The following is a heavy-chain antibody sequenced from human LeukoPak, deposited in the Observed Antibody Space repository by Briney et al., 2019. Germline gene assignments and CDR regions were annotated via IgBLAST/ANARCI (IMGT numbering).Heavy chain of an antibody. J-gene: IGHJ6*01. CDR3: AELGLTMIVGV. Sequence: GGSLTLSCSASGLTFSSYSMNWVRQAPGKGLEWVSSISSSSRYISYADSVKGRSTISRDHAKNTLYLHMHSLTAENTAGYDCAELGLTMIVGVWGKGTKVTIYS. CDR1: GLTFSSYS. V-gene: IGHV3-21*01. D-gene: IGHD3-22*01. CDR2: ISSSSRYI.